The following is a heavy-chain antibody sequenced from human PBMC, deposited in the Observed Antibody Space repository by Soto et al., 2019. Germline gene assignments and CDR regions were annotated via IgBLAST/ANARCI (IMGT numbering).Heavy chain of an antibody. CDR3: ARDKIYDYIWGSYRYTRTKKNDAFYI. CDR2: IKQDGSEK. CDR1: GFTFSSYW. J-gene: IGHJ3*02. V-gene: IGHV3-7*01. D-gene: IGHD3-16*02. Sequence: EVQLVESGGGLVQPGGSLRLSCAASGFTFSSYWMSWVRQAPGKGLEWVANIKQDGSEKYYVDSVKGRFTISRDNAKNSLYLQINSLRAEDTAVYYCARDKIYDYIWGSYRYTRTKKNDAFYIWGQGRIVTVSS.